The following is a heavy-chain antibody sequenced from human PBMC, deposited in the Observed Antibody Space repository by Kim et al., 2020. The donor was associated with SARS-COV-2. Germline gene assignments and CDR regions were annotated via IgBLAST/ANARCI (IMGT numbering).Heavy chain of an antibody. D-gene: IGHD6-13*01. CDR1: GFPFSDYY. J-gene: IGHJ5*02. CDR2: IGGSGTAI. Sequence: GGSLRLSCAASGFPFSDYYMSWIHQAPGKGLEGVSYIGGSGTAIYYAESVKGRFTISRDNAKNSLYLKMNSLRAEDTAVYYCARDRYFGSWYGNWLDPWGQGPLVSVSS. V-gene: IGHV3-11*01. CDR3: ARDRYFGSWYGNWLDP.